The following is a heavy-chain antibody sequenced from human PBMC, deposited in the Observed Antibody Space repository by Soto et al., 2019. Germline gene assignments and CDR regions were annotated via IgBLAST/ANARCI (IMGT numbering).Heavy chain of an antibody. CDR3: ARYTVVTGYFDY. D-gene: IGHD2-15*01. CDR2: IYYSGTT. Sequence: SETLSLTCIVSGGSISRSSYYWGWIRQPPGKGLEWIGSIYYSGTTYYNPSLKSRVTISVDTSKNQFSLKLSSVTAADTAVYYCARYTVVTGYFDYWGQGTLVTVS. V-gene: IGHV4-39*01. CDR1: GGSISRSSYY. J-gene: IGHJ4*02.